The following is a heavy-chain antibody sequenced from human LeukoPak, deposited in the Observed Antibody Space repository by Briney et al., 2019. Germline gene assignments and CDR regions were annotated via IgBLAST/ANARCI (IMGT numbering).Heavy chain of an antibody. CDR3: AKDFAPENVDIVATIGDDAFDI. CDR2: ISGGGGDT. J-gene: IGHJ3*02. V-gene: IGHV3-23*01. D-gene: IGHD5-12*01. Sequence: AGSLRLSCAASGFSFTSYAMSWVRQSPGTALEWVSAISGGGGDTYYAYYTDSVKGRFTISRDNSKNTLYLQMNSLRAEDTAVYFCAKDFAPENVDIVATIGDDAFDIWGQGTMVTVSS. CDR1: GFSFTSYA.